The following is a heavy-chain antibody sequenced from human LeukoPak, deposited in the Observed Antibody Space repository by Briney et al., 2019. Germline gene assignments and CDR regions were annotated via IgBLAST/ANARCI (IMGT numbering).Heavy chain of an antibody. CDR3: ARKNYCSGGSCYSRGWFDP. CDR1: DYTFTSYD. D-gene: IGHD2-15*01. Sequence: ASVKVSCKASDYTFTSYDINWLRQASGQGLEWMGWMNPNSGNTVYARKFQGRVTMTRDTSISTAYMELSSLRSEDTAMYYCARKNYCSGGSCYSRGWFDPWGQGTPVTVSS. J-gene: IGHJ5*02. CDR2: MNPNSGNT. V-gene: IGHV1-8*01.